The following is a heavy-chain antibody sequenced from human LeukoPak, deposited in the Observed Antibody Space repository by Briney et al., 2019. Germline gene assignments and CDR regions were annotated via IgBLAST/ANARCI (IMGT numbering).Heavy chain of an antibody. CDR3: AKSRRPYYYDSSGFDY. V-gene: IGHV3-9*03. CDR2: ISWNSGSI. CDR1: GFTFDDYA. D-gene: IGHD3-22*01. Sequence: GGSLRLSCAASGFTFDDYAMHWVRQAPGKGLEWVSGISWNSGSIGYADSVKGRFTISRDNAKNSLYLQMNSLRAEDMALYYCAKSRRPYYYDSSGFDYWGQGTLSPSPQ. J-gene: IGHJ4*02.